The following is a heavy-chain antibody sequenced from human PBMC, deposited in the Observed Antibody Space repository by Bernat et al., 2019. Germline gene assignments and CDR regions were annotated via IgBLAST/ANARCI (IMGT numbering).Heavy chain of an antibody. V-gene: IGHV4-31*03. CDR3: ARGGQGSAVDY. J-gene: IGHJ4*02. Sequence: QVQLQESGPGLVKPSQTLSLTCTVSGGSISSGGYYWSWIRQPPGKGLEWIGEINHSGSTNYNPSLKSRVTISVDTSKNQFSLKLSSVTAADTAVYYCARGGQGSAVDYWGQGTLVTVSS. D-gene: IGHD2-15*01. CDR1: GGSISSGGYY. CDR2: INHSGST.